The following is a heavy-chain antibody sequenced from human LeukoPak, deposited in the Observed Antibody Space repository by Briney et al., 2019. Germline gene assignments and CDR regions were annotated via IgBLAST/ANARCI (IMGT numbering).Heavy chain of an antibody. D-gene: IGHD6-13*01. J-gene: IGHJ4*02. CDR1: GGTFSKYA. V-gene: IGHV1-69*05. Sequence: VASVKVSCKASGGTFSKYAINWVRQAPGKGLEWMGGIIPAFGPSNYAQKFQGRVTLTTDTSTNTAYMEMSSLRSEDTAVYYCARVGPLGGSSWYAGILGYSDFWGQGTLVTVSS. CDR3: ARVGPLGGSSWYAGILGYSDF. CDR2: IIPAFGPS.